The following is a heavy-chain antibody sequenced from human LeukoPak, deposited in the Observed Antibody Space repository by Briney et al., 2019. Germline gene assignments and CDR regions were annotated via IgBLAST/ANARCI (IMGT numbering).Heavy chain of an antibody. CDR1: GYSFTSYW. V-gene: IGHV5-51*01. D-gene: IGHD6-13*01. J-gene: IGHJ4*02. CDR3: ARDLAAQYYFDY. CDR2: IYPGDSDT. Sequence: GESLKISCKGSGYSFTSYWIGWVRQMPGKGLEWMGIIYPGDSDTRYSPSFQGQVTISADKSISTAYMELSRLRSDDTAVYYCARDLAAQYYFDYWGQGTLVTVSS.